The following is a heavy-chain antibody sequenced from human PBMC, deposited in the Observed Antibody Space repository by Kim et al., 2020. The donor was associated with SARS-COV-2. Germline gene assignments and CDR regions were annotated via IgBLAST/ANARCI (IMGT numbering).Heavy chain of an antibody. CDR1: GYTFTSYA. V-gene: IGHV7-4-1*02. D-gene: IGHD6-13*01. J-gene: IGHJ4*02. CDR3: ARERYSSSWSALLFDY. Sequence: ASVKVSCKASGYTFTSYAMNWVRQAPGQGLEWMGWINTNTGNPTYAQGFTGRFVFSLDTSVSTAYLQISSLKAEDTAVHYCARERYSSSWSALLFDYWGQGTLVTVSS. CDR2: INTNTGNP.